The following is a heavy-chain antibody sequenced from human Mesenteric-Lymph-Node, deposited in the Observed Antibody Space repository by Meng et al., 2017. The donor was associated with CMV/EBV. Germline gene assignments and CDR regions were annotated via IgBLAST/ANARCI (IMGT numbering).Heavy chain of an antibody. CDR1: GFTFSSYA. CDR2: ISYDGSNK. D-gene: IGHD6-19*01. V-gene: IGHV3-30-3*02. J-gene: IGHJ6*02. CDR3: AKLDSSGWYYYYGMDV. Sequence: GESLKISYAASGFTFSSYAMHWVRQAPGKGLEWVAVISYDGSNKYYADSVKGRFTISRDNSKNTLYLQMNSLRADDTAVYYCAKLDSSGWYYYYGMDVWGQGTTVTVSS.